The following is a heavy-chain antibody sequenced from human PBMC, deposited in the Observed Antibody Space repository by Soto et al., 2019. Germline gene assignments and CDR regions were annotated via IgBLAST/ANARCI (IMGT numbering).Heavy chain of an antibody. CDR3: ARHWGFGTGHYFDF. Sequence: QVQLVQSGAEVKKPGSSVKVSCKASGGTFSTYAISWVRQAPGQGLEWMGRIIPVFVTPKYAQKFQGRVTITADESASTVYLELSSLRSEDTAVYYCARHWGFGTGHYFDFWGQGTLVTVSS. V-gene: IGHV1-69*01. CDR1: GGTFSTYA. D-gene: IGHD3-10*01. CDR2: IIPVFVTP. J-gene: IGHJ4*02.